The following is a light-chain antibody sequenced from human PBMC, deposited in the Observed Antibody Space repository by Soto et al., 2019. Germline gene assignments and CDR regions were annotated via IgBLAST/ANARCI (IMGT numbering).Light chain of an antibody. Sequence: EIVMTQSPATLSVSPGERATISCRASQRVSSTLAWYQQKPGQAPRLLIYGASTRATGIPARFSGSGSGTEFTLTISSLQSEDFAVYYCQQYNNWPYTFGQGTKLEIK. V-gene: IGKV3-15*01. CDR1: QRVSST. J-gene: IGKJ2*01. CDR2: GAS. CDR3: QQYNNWPYT.